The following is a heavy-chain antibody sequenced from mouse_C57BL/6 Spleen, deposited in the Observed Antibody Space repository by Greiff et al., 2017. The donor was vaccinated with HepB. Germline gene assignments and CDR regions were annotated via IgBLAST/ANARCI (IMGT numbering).Heavy chain of an antibody. V-gene: IGHV1-55*01. Sequence: QVQLQQPGAELVKPGASVKMSCKASGYTFTSYWITWVKQRPGQGLEWIGDIYPGSGSTNYNEKFKSKATLTVDTSSSTAYMQLSSLTSEDSAVYFCAREGTAQASYYYAMDYWGQGTSVTVSS. CDR1: GYTFTSYW. J-gene: IGHJ4*01. CDR2: IYPGSGST. D-gene: IGHD3-2*02. CDR3: AREGTAQASYYYAMDY.